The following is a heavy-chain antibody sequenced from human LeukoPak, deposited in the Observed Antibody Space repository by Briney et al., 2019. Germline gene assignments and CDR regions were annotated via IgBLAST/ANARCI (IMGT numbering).Heavy chain of an antibody. CDR1: GFSFDDYG. J-gene: IGHJ4*02. V-gene: IGHV3-20*04. CDR2: INWNGDST. Sequence: GGFLRLSCAASGFSFDDYGLTWVRQAPGKGLEWVSGINWNGDSTDYADSVKGRFTISRDNAKNSLYLQMNSLRAEDTALYYCARDLRVVITGSFDSWGQGTLVTVSS. D-gene: IGHD3-22*01. CDR3: ARDLRVVITGSFDS.